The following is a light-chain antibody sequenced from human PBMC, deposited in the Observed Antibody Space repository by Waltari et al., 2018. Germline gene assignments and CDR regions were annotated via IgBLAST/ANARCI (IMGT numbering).Light chain of an antibody. V-gene: IGLV1-51*01. J-gene: IGLJ2*01. CDR2: ENH. Sequence: QSVLTQPPSVSAAPGQKVTISCSGGSAHIGKNYVSWYQRLPGTAPKLIIFENHERPSGIPDRFSGSKSGTSSTLDIAGLQTGDEGIYFCATWDFSLSGEVFGGGTKVTVL. CDR3: ATWDFSLSGEV. CDR1: SAHIGKNY.